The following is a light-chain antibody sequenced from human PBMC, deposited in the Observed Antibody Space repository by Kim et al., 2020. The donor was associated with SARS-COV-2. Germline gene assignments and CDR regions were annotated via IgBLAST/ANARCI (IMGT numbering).Light chain of an antibody. Sequence: SITISCTGTSSHVCGSKYVSVYQQHPGKAPTLMIYYVSNRPYGVSSRFSSSNSGNTASLTISGLQAEDEADYYCSSCTSSFTLVFGGWTKPTVL. CDR1: SSHVCGSKY. J-gene: IGLJ2*01. V-gene: IGLV2-14*03. CDR3: SSCTSSFTLV. CDR2: YVS.